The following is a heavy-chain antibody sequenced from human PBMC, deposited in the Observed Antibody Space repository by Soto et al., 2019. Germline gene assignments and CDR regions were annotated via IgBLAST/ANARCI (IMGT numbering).Heavy chain of an antibody. CDR1: GFTFSCYA. Sequence: QVQLVESGGGVVQPGRSLRLSCAASGFTFSCYAMHWVRQAPGKGLEWVAVISYDGSNKYYADSVKGRFTISRDNSKNTLYLQMNSLRAEDTAVYYCARDNDRGLDYWGQGTLVTVSS. D-gene: IGHD3-9*01. V-gene: IGHV3-30-3*01. CDR2: ISYDGSNK. J-gene: IGHJ4*02. CDR3: ARDNDRGLDY.